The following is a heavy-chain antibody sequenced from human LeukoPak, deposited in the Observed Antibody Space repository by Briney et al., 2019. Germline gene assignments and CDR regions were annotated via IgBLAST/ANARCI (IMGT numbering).Heavy chain of an antibody. CDR3: SRTYSGSHSDY. CDR2: IRSKTNNYAT. V-gene: IGHV3-73*01. J-gene: IGHJ4*02. CDR1: GFTFSGSA. Sequence: VGALRLSGAAFGFTFSGSAMHWVREASGKGLEGVGLIRSKTNNYATAYAASGKGMVTISRDEPNNTASPQMNSPQTEDTAVYYCSRTYSGSHSDYWGQGTLVTVSS. D-gene: IGHD1-26*01.